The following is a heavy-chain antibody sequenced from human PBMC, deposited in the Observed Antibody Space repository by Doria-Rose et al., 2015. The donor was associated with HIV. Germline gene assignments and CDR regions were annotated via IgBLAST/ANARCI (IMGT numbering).Heavy chain of an antibody. CDR1: GVSLSSPGMG. D-gene: IGHD6-13*01. CDR3: ARIKSSRWYHKYYFDF. Sequence: QVQLVQSGPVLVKPTETLTLTCTVSGVSLSSPGMGVSWIRQPPGKALEWLAYIFFDDERSYITSLKSRLTIYRCTSKSQVVLTMTDMDPVDTATYYCARIKSSRWYHKYYFDFWGQGTLVIVSA. J-gene: IGHJ4*02. V-gene: IGHV2-26*01. CDR2: IFFDDER.